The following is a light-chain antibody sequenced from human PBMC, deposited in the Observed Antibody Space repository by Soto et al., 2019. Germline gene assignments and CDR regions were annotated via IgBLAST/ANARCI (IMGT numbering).Light chain of an antibody. CDR3: QQYYDWPIT. J-gene: IGKJ5*01. V-gene: IGKV3-15*01. CDR1: QSISTL. Sequence: EIVLTQAPATLSLSPGEGATLSCRASQSISTLLAWYQQKPGQAPRLLIYSASTRATGIPARFSGSGSGADFTLTISSLQSADFAVYYCQQYYDWPITFGQGTRLEVK. CDR2: SAS.